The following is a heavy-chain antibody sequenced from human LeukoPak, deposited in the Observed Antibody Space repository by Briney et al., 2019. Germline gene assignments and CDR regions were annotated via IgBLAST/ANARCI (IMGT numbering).Heavy chain of an antibody. CDR2: ISYDGSNK. CDR3: SGSYSYYYAMHV. Sequence: PPGGSLRLSCAASGFTFSSYAMHWVRQAPGKGLEWVAVISYDGSNKYYADSVKGRFTISRDNSKNTLYLQMNSLRAEDTAVYYCSGSYSYYYAMHVWGQGTTVTVSS. J-gene: IGHJ6*02. V-gene: IGHV3-30-3*01. CDR1: GFTFSSYA.